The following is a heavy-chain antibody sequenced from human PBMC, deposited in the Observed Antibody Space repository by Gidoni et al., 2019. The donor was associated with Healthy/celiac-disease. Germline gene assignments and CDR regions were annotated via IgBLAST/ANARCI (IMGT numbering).Heavy chain of an antibody. Sequence: EVQLVESGGGLVQPGRSLRLSCAASGFTFDDYAMHWVRQAPGKGLEWVSGISWNSGSIGYADSVKGRFTISRDNAKNSLYLQMNSLRAEDTALYYCAKELPNDGAVDYWGQGTLVTVSS. D-gene: IGHD4-17*01. CDR3: AKELPNDGAVDY. V-gene: IGHV3-9*01. J-gene: IGHJ4*02. CDR1: GFTFDDYA. CDR2: ISWNSGSI.